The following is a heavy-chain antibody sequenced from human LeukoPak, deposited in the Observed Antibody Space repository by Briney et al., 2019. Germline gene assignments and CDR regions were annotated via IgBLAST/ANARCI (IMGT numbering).Heavy chain of an antibody. CDR2: ISYDGSNK. CDR1: GFTFSSYG. V-gene: IGHV3-30*18. Sequence: GRSLRLSCAASGFTFSSYGMHWVRQAPGKGLEWVAVISYDGSNKYYADSVKGRFTISRDNSKNTLYLQMNSLRAEDTAVYYCAKPPNYGSGSYYNGWGQGTLVTVSS. J-gene: IGHJ4*02. CDR3: AKPPNYGSGSYYNG. D-gene: IGHD3-10*01.